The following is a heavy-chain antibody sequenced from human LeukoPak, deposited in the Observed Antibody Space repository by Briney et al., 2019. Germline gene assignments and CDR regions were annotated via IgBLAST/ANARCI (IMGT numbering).Heavy chain of an antibody. V-gene: IGHV4-34*01. CDR3: ARGRFTMVRGVNYGY. CDR2: INHSGST. Sequence: SETLSLTCAVYGGSFSGYYWSWIRQPPGKGLEWIGEINHSGSTNYNPSLKSRVTISVDTSKNQFSLKLSSVTAADTAVYYCARGRFTMVRGVNYGYWGQRTLVTVSS. CDR1: GGSFSGYY. D-gene: IGHD3-10*01. J-gene: IGHJ4*02.